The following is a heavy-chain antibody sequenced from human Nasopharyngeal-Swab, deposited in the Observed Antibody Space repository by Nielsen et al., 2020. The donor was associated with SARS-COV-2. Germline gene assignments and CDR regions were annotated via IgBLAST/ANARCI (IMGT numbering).Heavy chain of an antibody. CDR1: GYTFTSYG. J-gene: IGHJ4*02. CDR2: ISAYNGNT. D-gene: IGHD3-3*01. CDR3: ARDTYDFWSGYYDTFSYLDY. V-gene: IGHV1-18*01. Sequence: ASVKVSCKASGYTFTSYGISWVRQAPGQGLEWMGWISAYNGNTNYAQKLQGRVTMTTDTSTSTAYMELRSLRSDDTAVYYCARDTYDFWSGYYDTFSYLDYWGQGTLVTVSS.